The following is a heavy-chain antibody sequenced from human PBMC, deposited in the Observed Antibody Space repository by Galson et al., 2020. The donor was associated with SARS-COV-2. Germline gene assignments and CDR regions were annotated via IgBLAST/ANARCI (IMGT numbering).Heavy chain of an antibody. CDR1: GYTFTSYG. CDR3: ASDQIDFWSGYYKSYGMDV. J-gene: IGHJ6*02. V-gene: IGHV1-18*04. CDR2: ISAYNGNT. Sequence: ASVKVSCKASGYTFTSYGISWVRQAPGQGLEWMGWISAYNGNTNYAQKLQGRVTMTTDTSTSTAYMELRSLRSDDTAVYYCASDQIDFWSGYYKSYGMDVWGQGTTVTVSS. D-gene: IGHD3-3*01.